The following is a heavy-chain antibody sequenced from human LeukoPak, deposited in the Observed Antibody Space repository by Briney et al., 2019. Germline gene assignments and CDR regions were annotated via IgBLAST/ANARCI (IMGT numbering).Heavy chain of an antibody. J-gene: IGHJ4*02. CDR3: AGYCSGGSCFFY. V-gene: IGHV3-21*01. D-gene: IGHD2-15*01. CDR1: GFTFSSYS. CDR2: ISSSSYI. Sequence: GGSLRLSCAASGFTFSSYSMNWVRQAPGKGLEWVSSISSSSYIYYADSVKGRFTISRDNAKNSLYLQMNSLRAEDTAVYYCAGYCSGGSCFFYWGQGTLVTVSS.